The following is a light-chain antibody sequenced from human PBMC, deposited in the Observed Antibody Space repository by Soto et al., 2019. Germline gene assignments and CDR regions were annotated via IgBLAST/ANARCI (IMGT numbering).Light chain of an antibody. CDR1: QNVANY. CDR2: ESS. J-gene: IGKJ2*01. CDR3: QQYGSSHLYT. V-gene: IGKV3-11*01. Sequence: EIVLTQSPATLSLSPGERATLSCRASQNVANYLDWYQQKPGQAPRLLIYESSNRATGIAARFSGSGSGTDFTLTISSLEPEDFAVYYCQQYGSSHLYTFGQGTKLEIK.